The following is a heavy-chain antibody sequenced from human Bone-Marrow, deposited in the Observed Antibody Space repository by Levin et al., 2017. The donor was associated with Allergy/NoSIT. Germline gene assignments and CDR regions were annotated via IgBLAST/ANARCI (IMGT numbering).Heavy chain of an antibody. CDR1: GDSVSSNNAA. J-gene: IGHJ4*02. CDR3: VKAMFPTDFVS. Sequence: SETLSLTCAISGDSVSSNNAAWTWIRQSPSRGLEWLGRTYYTSKWYYDYAVSVKSRITINPDTSKNHFSLHLTSVTPEDAAVYYCVKAMFPTDFVSWGQGTLVTVSS. V-gene: IGHV6-1*01. CDR2: TYYTSKWYY. D-gene: IGHD3-10*02.